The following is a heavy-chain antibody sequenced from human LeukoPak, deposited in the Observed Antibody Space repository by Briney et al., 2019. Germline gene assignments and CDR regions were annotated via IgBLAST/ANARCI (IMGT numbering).Heavy chain of an antibody. CDR3: ARASGVRGYSYGDFVY. D-gene: IGHD5-18*01. Sequence: ASVKVSCKASGYTFTSYAMNWVRQAPGQGLGWMGWINTNTGNPTYAQGFTGRFVFSLDTSVSTAYLQISSLKAEDTAVYYCARASGVRGYSYGDFVYWGQGTLVTVSS. J-gene: IGHJ4*02. V-gene: IGHV7-4-1*02. CDR1: GYTFTSYA. CDR2: INTNTGNP.